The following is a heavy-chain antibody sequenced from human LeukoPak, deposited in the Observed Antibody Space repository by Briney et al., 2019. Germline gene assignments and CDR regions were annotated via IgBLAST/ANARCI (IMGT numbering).Heavy chain of an antibody. Sequence: PSETVSLTCTVSGGTISSYYWSWIRQPPGKGLEWIGYIYYSGSTNYNPSLKSRVTISVDTSKDQFSLKLSSVTAADTAVYYCARDRFGIYAFDIWGQGTMVTVSS. D-gene: IGHD1-14*01. V-gene: IGHV4-59*01. CDR1: GGTISSYY. J-gene: IGHJ3*02. CDR2: IYYSGST. CDR3: ARDRFGIYAFDI.